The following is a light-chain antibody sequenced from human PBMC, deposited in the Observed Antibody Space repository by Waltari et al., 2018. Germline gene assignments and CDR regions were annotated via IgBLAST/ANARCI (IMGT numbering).Light chain of an antibody. J-gene: IGLJ1*01. CDR3: CSYAGNYANYV. V-gene: IGLV2-11*01. Sequence: QSALIQPRAVSRSPGQSVIIPCTGARSDVGASDYVSLYQQHPGKAPTPIIYDVNNRPSGVPDRFSGSKSGNTASLTISGLQAEDEADYYCCSYAGNYANYVFGTGTKLT. CDR2: DVN. CDR1: RSDVGASDY.